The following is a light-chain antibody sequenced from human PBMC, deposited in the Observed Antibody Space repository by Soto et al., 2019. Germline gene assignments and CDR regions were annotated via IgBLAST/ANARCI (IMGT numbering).Light chain of an antibody. V-gene: IGKV3-15*01. Sequence: IVMTQSPVTLSLSPGETATLSCRASQSISNDLAWYQQKPGQAPRLLIYGASTRATGIPARFSGSGSGTEFTLTISSLPAEDFAVYYCQQYTNWVTFGGG. CDR3: QQYTNWVT. CDR2: GAS. CDR1: QSISND. J-gene: IGKJ4*01.